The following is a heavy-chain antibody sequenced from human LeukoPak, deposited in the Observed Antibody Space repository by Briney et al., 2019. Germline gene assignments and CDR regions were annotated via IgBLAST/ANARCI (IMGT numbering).Heavy chain of an antibody. V-gene: IGHV7-4-1*02. Sequence: ASVKVSCKASGYTFRNYAINWVRQAPGQGLEWMGWTDRNTGNPTYAQGFTGRFVFSLDTSVTTAYLQISSLKAEDTAVYYCVRDVGNYDGRGYYLGWFDPWGQGTLVTVFS. CDR1: GYTFRNYA. CDR2: TDRNTGNP. J-gene: IGHJ5*02. CDR3: VRDVGNYDGRGYYLGWFDP. D-gene: IGHD3-22*01.